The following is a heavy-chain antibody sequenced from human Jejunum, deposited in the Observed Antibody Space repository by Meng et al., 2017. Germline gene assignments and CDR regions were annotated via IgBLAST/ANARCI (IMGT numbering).Heavy chain of an antibody. Sequence: QVQRVQSGSELKNPGASVTVSCKASGYSFMTYGLNWVRQAPGQGPEGRGGSNPYSGNPTVAQGFTGRFGFSLDTSGSTAYLQSNNLQRDDNAGYYCARRRLGEMSGDPDYWGQGTLVTVSS. J-gene: IGHJ4*02. CDR1: GYSFMTYG. CDR2: SNPYSGNP. CDR3: ARRRLGEMSGDPDY. V-gene: IGHV7-4-1*02. D-gene: IGHD3-16*01.